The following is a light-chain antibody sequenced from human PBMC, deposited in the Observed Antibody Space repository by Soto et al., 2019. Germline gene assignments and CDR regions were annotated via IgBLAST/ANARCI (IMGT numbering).Light chain of an antibody. CDR2: YKSDSDK. CDR1: SGINVGTYR. Sequence: QSVLTQPSSLSASPGASASLTCTLRSGINVGTYRIYWYQQKPGSPPQYLLRYKSDSDKQQGSGVPSRFSGSKDASANVGIFLLSGLQSEDEANYTCMIWNGSSGVSGGGPKLT. V-gene: IGLV5-45*03. J-gene: IGLJ3*02. CDR3: MIWNGSSGV.